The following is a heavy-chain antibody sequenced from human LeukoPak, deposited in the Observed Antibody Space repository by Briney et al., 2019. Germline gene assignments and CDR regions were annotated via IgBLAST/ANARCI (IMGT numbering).Heavy chain of an antibody. J-gene: IGHJ4*02. CDR1: GLTFTDVG. CDR2: IKSKIDGRTT. D-gene: IGHD3-16*02. Sequence: GGSLTLSCAVSGLTFTDVGMTWLRQAPGKGREWGGRIKSKIDGRTTDYATAVKGRFTISTDDSKNTLYLHMNNLKTEDTGVYYCTTDPGSIRLGDFSLTYWGQGSLVTVSS. CDR3: TTDPGSIRLGDFSLTY. V-gene: IGHV3-15*01.